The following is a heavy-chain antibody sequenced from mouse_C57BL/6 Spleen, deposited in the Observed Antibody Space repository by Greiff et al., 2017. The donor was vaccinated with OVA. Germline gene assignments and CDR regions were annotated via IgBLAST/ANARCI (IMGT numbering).Heavy chain of an antibody. D-gene: IGHD2-1*01. CDR1: GYTFTSYW. Sequence: VQLQQPGAELVRPGSSVKLSCKASGYTFTSYWMDWVKQRPGQGLEWIGNIYPSDSETNYNQKFKDKATLTVDKSSSTAYMQLSSLTSEDAAVYYCARDVYYGNLDYWGQGTTLTVSS. J-gene: IGHJ2*01. CDR3: ARDVYYGNLDY. V-gene: IGHV1-61*01. CDR2: IYPSDSET.